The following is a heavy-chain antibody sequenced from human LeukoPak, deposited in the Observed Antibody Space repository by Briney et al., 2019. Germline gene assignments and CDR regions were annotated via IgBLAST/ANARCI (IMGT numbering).Heavy chain of an antibody. V-gene: IGHV3-33*01. D-gene: IGHD6-13*01. J-gene: IGHJ4*02. Sequence: GSLRLSCAASGFTFSNYGIHWVRQAPGKGLEWVAVIWSDGSTKYYADSVKGRLTISRDNSKNTVYLQMNSLRVEDTAVYYCARGLPYSISDYWGQGTLVSVSS. CDR1: GFTFSNYG. CDR2: IWSDGSTK. CDR3: ARGLPYSISDY.